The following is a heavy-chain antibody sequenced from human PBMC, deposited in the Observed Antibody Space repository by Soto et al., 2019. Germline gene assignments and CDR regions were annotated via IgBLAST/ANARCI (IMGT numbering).Heavy chain of an antibody. V-gene: IGHV1-2*02. CDR1: GFAXXXYX. D-gene: IGHD2-21*01. CDR3: ARLRLVRPTESD. CDR2: INPNTGDT. Sequence: QVQXVXSGAEVXXPXXXVXVSCXXXGFAXXXYXXXXXXXXXXXXLESMGWINPNTGDTNYAQKFRGRVTMTRDTSISTAYMELRGLTSDDTAIYHCARLRLVRPTESDWGQGTLVTVSS. J-gene: IGHJ4*02.